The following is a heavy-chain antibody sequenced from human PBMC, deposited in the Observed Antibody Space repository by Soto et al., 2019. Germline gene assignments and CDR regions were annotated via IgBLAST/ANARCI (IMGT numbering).Heavy chain of an antibody. D-gene: IGHD3-22*01. CDR2: INAGNGNT. CDR1: GYTFTSYA. Sequence: ASVKVSCKASGYTFTSYAMHWVRQAPGQRLEWMGWINAGNGNTKYSQKFQGRVTITRDTSASTAYMELSSLRSEDTAVYYCARGPKTYYYDSSGYYTRFDYWGQGTLVTVSS. CDR3: ARGPKTYYYDSSGYYTRFDY. V-gene: IGHV1-3*01. J-gene: IGHJ4*02.